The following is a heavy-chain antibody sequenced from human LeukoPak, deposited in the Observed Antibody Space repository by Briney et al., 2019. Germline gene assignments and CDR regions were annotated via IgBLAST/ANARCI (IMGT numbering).Heavy chain of an antibody. D-gene: IGHD6-19*01. Sequence: GGSLRLSCAASGFSFSTYAMNWVRQAPGKGLEWVSVISGSGGDTYYADSVKGRFTISRDNSKNTLYLQMNSLRAEDTAVYYCAKEGRGGSGWYRYNWFDPWGQGTLVTVSS. CDR1: GFSFSTYA. CDR2: ISGSGGDT. V-gene: IGHV3-23*01. CDR3: AKEGRGGSGWYRYNWFDP. J-gene: IGHJ5*02.